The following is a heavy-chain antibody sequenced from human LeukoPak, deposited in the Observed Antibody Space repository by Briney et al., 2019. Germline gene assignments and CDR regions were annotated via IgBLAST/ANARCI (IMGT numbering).Heavy chain of an antibody. CDR3: ARWRWLHQNYYYYYMDV. CDR1: GGSISSSSYY. D-gene: IGHD5-24*01. CDR2: INHSGST. Sequence: PSETLSLTCTVSGGSISSSSYYWGWIRQPPGKGLEWIGEINHSGSTHYNPSLKSRVTISVDTSKNQFSLKLSSVTAADTAGYYCARWRWLHQNYYYYYMDVWGKGTTVTVSS. J-gene: IGHJ6*03. V-gene: IGHV4-39*07.